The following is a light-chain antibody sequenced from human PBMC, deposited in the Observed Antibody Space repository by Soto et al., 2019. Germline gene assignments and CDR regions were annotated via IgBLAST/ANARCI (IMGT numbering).Light chain of an antibody. Sequence: DIVMTQSPLSLPVTPGEPASISCRSSQSRLHSNGYNYLDWYLQKPGQSPQLLISLGSNRASGVPDRFSGSGSGTDFTLKISRVEAEDVGVYYCMQALQTPYTFGQGTKLEIK. CDR2: LGS. V-gene: IGKV2-28*01. J-gene: IGKJ2*01. CDR1: QSRLHSNGYNY. CDR3: MQALQTPYT.